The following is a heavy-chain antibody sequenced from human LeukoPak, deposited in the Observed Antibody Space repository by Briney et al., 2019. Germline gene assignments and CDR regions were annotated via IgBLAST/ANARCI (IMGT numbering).Heavy chain of an antibody. V-gene: IGHV3-30*02. D-gene: IGHD2-15*01. J-gene: IGHJ4*02. Sequence: GGSLRLSCAASGFTFSSYGMHWVRQAPGKGLEWVAFIRYDGSNKYYADSVKGRFTISRDNSKNTLYLQMNSLRAEDTAVYYCAKEGYCSGGSYYSFLVGTYYFDYWGQGTLVTVSS. CDR2: IRYDGSNK. CDR3: AKEGYCSGGSYYSFLVGTYYFDY. CDR1: GFTFSSYG.